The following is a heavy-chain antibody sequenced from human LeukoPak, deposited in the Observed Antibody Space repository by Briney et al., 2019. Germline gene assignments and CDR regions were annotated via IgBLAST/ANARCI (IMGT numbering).Heavy chain of an antibody. J-gene: IGHJ4*01. V-gene: IGHV3-21*01. CDR1: GFTFSSYS. D-gene: IGHD1-26*01. CDR3: AREGVVGATDY. Sequence: GGSLRLSCAASGFTFSSYSMNWVRQAPGKGLEWVSSISSSISYIYYADSVKGRFTIPRNNAKNSLYLQKNSRRAEDTAVYYCAREGVVGATDYWGQGTLVTVSS. CDR2: ISSSISYI.